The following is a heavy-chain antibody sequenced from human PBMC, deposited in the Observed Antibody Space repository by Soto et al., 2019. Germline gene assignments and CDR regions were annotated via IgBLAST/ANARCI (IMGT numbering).Heavy chain of an antibody. Sequence: QVQLVESGGGVVEPGRSLRLSCAASGFTFSSYGMHWVRQAAGKGLGWVAVISYDGSNKYYADSVKGRFTISRDNSKNTLYLQMNSLRAEDTAVYYCAKPSPGGELLYFDYWGQGTLVTVSS. D-gene: IGHD3-10*01. CDR3: AKPSPGGELLYFDY. CDR2: ISYDGSNK. J-gene: IGHJ4*02. V-gene: IGHV3-30*18. CDR1: GFTFSSYG.